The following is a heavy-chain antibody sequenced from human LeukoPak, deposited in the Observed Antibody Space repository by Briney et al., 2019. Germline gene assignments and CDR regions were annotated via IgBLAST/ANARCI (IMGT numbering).Heavy chain of an antibody. Sequence: GSLRLSCAASGFTFSDYYMSWIRQAPGKGLEWVSYISSSGSTIYYAHSVKGRFTISRDNAKNSLYLQMNSLRAEDTAVYYCARALDYYYYMDVWGKGTTVTVSS. CDR3: ARALDYYYYMDV. V-gene: IGHV3-11*04. CDR1: GFTFSDYY. CDR2: ISSSGSTI. J-gene: IGHJ6*03.